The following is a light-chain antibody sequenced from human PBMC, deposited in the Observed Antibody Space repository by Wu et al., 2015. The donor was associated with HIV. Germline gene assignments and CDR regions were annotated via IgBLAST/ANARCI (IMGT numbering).Light chain of an antibody. J-gene: IGKJ2*03. CDR3: QQYGXLTKS. V-gene: IGKV3-20*01. CDR2: GVS. Sequence: IVLTQSPGTLSLSPGERATLSCRASQSVISNFLAWYQQKPGQTPSLLIYGVSNRATGIPDRFSGSGSGTDFTLSISRLEPEDFAVYYCQQYGXLTKSFGQGTKAGDQT. CDR1: QSVISNF.